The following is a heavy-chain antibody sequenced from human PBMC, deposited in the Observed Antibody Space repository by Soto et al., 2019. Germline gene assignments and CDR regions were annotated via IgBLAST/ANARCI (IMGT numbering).Heavy chain of an antibody. Sequence: QVQLVQSGAEEKKPGASVKVSCKASGYTFTSYAMHWVRQAPGQRLEWMGWINAGNGNTKYSQKFQGRVTITRDTSASTAYMDLSSLRSEDTAVYSCARGFVDSSGYFYYWGQGTLVTVSS. CDR1: GYTFTSYA. D-gene: IGHD3-22*01. CDR2: INAGNGNT. V-gene: IGHV1-3*05. CDR3: ARGFVDSSGYFYY. J-gene: IGHJ4*02.